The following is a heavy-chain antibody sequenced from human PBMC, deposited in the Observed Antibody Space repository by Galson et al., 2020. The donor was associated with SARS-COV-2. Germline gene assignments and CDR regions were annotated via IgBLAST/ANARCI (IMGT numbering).Heavy chain of an antibody. CDR2: IYYSGST. CDR1: GGTISSSSYY. Sequence: ETSETLSLTCTVSGGTISSSSYYWGWIRKPPGKRLEWIGRIYYSGSTYYNPSLKSRVTISVDTSKTQFSLKLSSVTAADTAVYYCASQGVYYDFWSGYHRGNDGMDVWGQGTTVTVSS. J-gene: IGHJ6*02. D-gene: IGHD3-3*01. V-gene: IGHV4-39*01. CDR3: ASQGVYYDFWSGYHRGNDGMDV.